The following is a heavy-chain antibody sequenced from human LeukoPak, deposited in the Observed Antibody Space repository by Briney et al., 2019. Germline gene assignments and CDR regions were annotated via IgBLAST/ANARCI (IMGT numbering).Heavy chain of an antibody. Sequence: SETLSLTCTVPSGSISSYYWSWIRQSPGKGLEWVGFIYYSGNTNYNPSLKSRVTISIDTTKNQFSLKLSSVTAADTAVYYCARVKLSYANDLSTFDIWGQGTMVTVSS. V-gene: IGHV4-59*01. J-gene: IGHJ3*02. CDR2: IYYSGNT. D-gene: IGHD3-16*01. CDR1: SGSISSYY. CDR3: ARVKLSYANDLSTFDI.